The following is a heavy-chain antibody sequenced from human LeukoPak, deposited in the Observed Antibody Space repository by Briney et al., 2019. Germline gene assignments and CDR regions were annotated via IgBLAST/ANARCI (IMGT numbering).Heavy chain of an antibody. CDR2: ISAYNGNT. Sequence: ASVKVSCKASGYTFTSYGISWVRQAPGQGLEWMGWISAYNGNTNYAQKLQGRVTMTTDTSTSTAYMELRSLRSDDTAVYYCASTTYCGGYCSPIQNWFDPWGQGTLVTVSS. CDR3: ASTTYCGGYCSPIQNWFDP. V-gene: IGHV1-18*01. J-gene: IGHJ5*02. D-gene: IGHD2-21*02. CDR1: GYTFTSYG.